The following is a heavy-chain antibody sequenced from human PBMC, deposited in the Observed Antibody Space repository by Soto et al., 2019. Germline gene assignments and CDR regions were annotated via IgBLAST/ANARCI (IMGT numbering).Heavy chain of an antibody. CDR3: ARSSYATGGTNDYFDY. V-gene: IGHV4-30-2*01. CDR2: IYHSGST. Sequence: SETLSITCAVSGGSISSGGYSWSWIRQPPGKGLEWIGYIYHSGSTYYNPSLKSRVTISVDRSKNQFSLKLSSVTAADTAVYYCARSSYATGGTNDYFDYWGQGTLVTVSS. J-gene: IGHJ4*02. D-gene: IGHD3-16*01. CDR1: GGSISSGGYS.